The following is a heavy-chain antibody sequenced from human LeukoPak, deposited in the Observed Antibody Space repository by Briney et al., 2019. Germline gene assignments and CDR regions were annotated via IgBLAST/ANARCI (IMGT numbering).Heavy chain of an antibody. D-gene: IGHD3-22*01. J-gene: IGHJ4*02. Sequence: GGSLRLSCAASGFTFSSYSMNWVRQAPGKGLEWVSSISSSSSYIYYADSVKGRFTISRDNAKNSLYLQMNSLRAEDTAVYYCAKDSHITMILVAEWGFDYWGQGTLVTVSS. CDR3: AKDSHITMILVAEWGFDY. CDR2: ISSSSSYI. V-gene: IGHV3-21*04. CDR1: GFTFSSYS.